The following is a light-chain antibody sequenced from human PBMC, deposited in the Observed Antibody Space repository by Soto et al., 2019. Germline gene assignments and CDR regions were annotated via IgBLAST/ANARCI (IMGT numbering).Light chain of an antibody. CDR1: SSDVGYYNY. J-gene: IGLJ1*01. Sequence: QSALTQPPSASGSPGQSVTISYTGTSSDVGYYNYVSWYQQHPGKAPKLMIYEVSKRPSGVPDRFSGSKSGNTASLTVSGLQAEDEADYYCSSYGGSNNFIFGTGTKLTVL. CDR3: SSYGGSNNFI. V-gene: IGLV2-8*01. CDR2: EVS.